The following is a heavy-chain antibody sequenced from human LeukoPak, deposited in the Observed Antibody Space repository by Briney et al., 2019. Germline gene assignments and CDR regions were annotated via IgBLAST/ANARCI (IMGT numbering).Heavy chain of an antibody. CDR3: TRDLSGWYYFDY. CDR1: GFTLSNAW. J-gene: IGHJ4*02. Sequence: GGSLRLSCAASGFTLSNAWMSWFRQAPGKGLEWVGFIRSKAYGGTTEYAASVKGRFTISRDDSKSIAYLQMNSLKTEDTAVYYCTRDLSGWYYFDYWGQGTLVTVSS. V-gene: IGHV3-49*03. D-gene: IGHD6-19*01. CDR2: IRSKAYGGTT.